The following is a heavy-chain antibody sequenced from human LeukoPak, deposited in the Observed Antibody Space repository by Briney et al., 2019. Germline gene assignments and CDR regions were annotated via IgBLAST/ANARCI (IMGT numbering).Heavy chain of an antibody. V-gene: IGHV3-30*01. CDR2: ISYDGSNK. CDR3: ARAHGYSSSWTFDY. CDR1: GFTFSSYA. Sequence: PGGSLRLSCAASGFTFSSYAMHWVRQAPGKGLEWVAVISYDGSNKYYADSVKGRFNISRDNSKNTLYLQMNSLRAEDTAVYYCARAHGYSSSWTFDYWGQGTLVTVSS. J-gene: IGHJ4*02. D-gene: IGHD6-13*01.